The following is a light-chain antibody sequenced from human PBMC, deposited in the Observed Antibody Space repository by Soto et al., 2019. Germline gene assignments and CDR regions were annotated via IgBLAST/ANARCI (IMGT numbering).Light chain of an antibody. CDR3: SSFSSTSTLYV. V-gene: IGLV2-14*01. CDR2: EVS. CDR1: NSDVGGHNY. J-gene: IGLJ1*01. Sequence: QSALAQPASVSGSPGQSITISCTGTNSDVGGHNYVSWYQHHPGKAPKLMIYEVSNRPSGVSNRFSGSKSGNTASLTISGLQAEDEADYHCSSFSSTSTLYVFGTGTKVTLL.